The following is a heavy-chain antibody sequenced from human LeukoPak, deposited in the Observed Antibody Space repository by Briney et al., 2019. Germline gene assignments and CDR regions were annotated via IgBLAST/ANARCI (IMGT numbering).Heavy chain of an antibody. Sequence: PSETLSLTCTVSGGSISSYYWSWIRQPPGKGLEWIGYIYYSGSTNYNPSLKSRVTISVDTSKNQFSLKLSSVTAADTAVYYCARCANYDYVWGSYRSTGFDYWGQGTLVTVSS. CDR1: GGSISSYY. D-gene: IGHD3-16*02. CDR2: IYYSGST. J-gene: IGHJ4*02. CDR3: ARCANYDYVWGSYRSTGFDY. V-gene: IGHV4-59*12.